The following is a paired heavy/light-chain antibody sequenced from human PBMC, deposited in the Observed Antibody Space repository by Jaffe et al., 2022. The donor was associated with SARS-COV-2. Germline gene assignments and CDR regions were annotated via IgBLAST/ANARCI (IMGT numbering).Light chain of an antibody. Sequence: EIVLTQSPATLSLSPGERATLSCRASHSIDSYLAWYQQKPGQAPRLLIFGASNRATGIPARFSGSGSGTDFTLTISSLEPEDFAVYYCQQRSNWWTFGQGTKVEIK. CDR3: QQRSNWWT. CDR2: GAS. CDR1: HSIDSY. V-gene: IGKV3-11*01. J-gene: IGKJ1*01.
Heavy chain of an antibody. J-gene: IGHJ4*02. V-gene: IGHV3-23*01. D-gene: IGHD3-3*02. CDR2: TNTGGDLT. CDR1: GFPFSSYA. CDR3: AKAPPFSKHFDD. Sequence: EVQLLESGGGLVQPGGSLRLSCAASGFPFSSYAMTWVRQAPGRGLEWVSTTNTGGDLTFYADSVKGRFTISRDNSKNTLYLQMNSLRAEDTAMYYCAKAPPFSKHFDDWGQGTLVTVSS.